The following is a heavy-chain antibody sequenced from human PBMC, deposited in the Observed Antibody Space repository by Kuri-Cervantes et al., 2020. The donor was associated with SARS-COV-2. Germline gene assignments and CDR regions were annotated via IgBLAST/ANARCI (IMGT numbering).Heavy chain of an antibody. Sequence: GGSLRLSCAASGFTFSSYSMNWVRQAPGKGLEWVSSISSSSSYIYYADSVKGRLTISRDNAKNSLYLQMNSLRAEDTAVYYCARGISYSGYDLDYWGQGTLVTVSS. D-gene: IGHD5-12*01. CDR3: ARGISYSGYDLDY. CDR1: GFTFSSYS. CDR2: ISSSSSYI. J-gene: IGHJ4*02. V-gene: IGHV3-21*01.